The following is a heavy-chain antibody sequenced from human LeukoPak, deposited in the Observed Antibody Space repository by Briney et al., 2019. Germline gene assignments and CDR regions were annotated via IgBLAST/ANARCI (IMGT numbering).Heavy chain of an antibody. CDR3: VRGTGTSFGYFDY. J-gene: IGHJ4*02. V-gene: IGHV1-46*01. CDR1: GYTFTSHY. D-gene: IGHD1-14*01. Sequence: GASVKVSCKASGYTFTSHYIHWVRQAPGQGLEWMGRINPNGGSTSYAQQFQGRVTLTRATSTSTVYMELSSLRSEDTAVYYCVRGTGTSFGYFDYWGQGTLVTVSS. CDR2: INPNGGST.